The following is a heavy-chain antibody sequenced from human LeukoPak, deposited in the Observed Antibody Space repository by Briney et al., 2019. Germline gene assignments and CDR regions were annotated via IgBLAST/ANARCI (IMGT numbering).Heavy chain of an antibody. V-gene: IGHV4-34*01. CDR1: GGSFSGYY. CDR2: INHSGST. D-gene: IGHD2-15*01. J-gene: IGHJ1*01. CDR3: ARGRRVSCSGGSCYSYRAAFQH. Sequence: SETLSLTCAVYGGSFSGYYWSWIRQPPGKGLEWIGEINHSGSTNYNPSLKSRVTISVDTSKNQFSLTLSSVTAADTAVYYCARGRRVSCSGGSCYSYRAAFQHWGQGTLVTVSS.